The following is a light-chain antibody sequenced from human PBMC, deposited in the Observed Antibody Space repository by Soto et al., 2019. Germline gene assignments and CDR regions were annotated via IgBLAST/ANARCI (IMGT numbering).Light chain of an antibody. CDR3: AVWDDSLNGVV. Sequence: QSVLTQPPSASGTPGQRVTISCSGSSSNIGSKPVNWFQQLPGTAPRLLIYGNNQRPSGVPDQFSGSKSGTSASLAISGLQSEDEGDYYCAVWDDSLNGVVFGGGTKLTVL. J-gene: IGLJ2*01. CDR1: SSNIGSKP. V-gene: IGLV1-44*01. CDR2: GNN.